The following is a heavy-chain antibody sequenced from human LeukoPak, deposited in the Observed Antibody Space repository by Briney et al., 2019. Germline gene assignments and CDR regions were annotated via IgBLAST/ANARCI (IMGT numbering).Heavy chain of an antibody. CDR1: EFTFSSYG. Sequence: GGSLRLSCAASEFTFSSYGMHWVRQAPGKGLEWVAVISYDGSNKYYADSVKGRFTISRDNSKNTLYLQMNSLRAEDTAVYYCARDRIGGHSSSHAFDIWGQGTMVTVSS. V-gene: IGHV3-30*03. CDR2: ISYDGSNK. D-gene: IGHD6-6*01. J-gene: IGHJ3*02. CDR3: ARDRIGGHSSSHAFDI.